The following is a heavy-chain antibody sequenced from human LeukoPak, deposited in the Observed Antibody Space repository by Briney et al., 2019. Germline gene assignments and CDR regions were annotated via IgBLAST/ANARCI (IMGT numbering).Heavy chain of an antibody. D-gene: IGHD3-16*01. CDR3: ASNYDYVWGSPIDY. V-gene: IGHV1-2*06. CDR1: VYTFTGYY. J-gene: IGHJ4*02. CDR2: INPNSGAT. Sequence: ASVKVSCEASVYTFTGYYIHWVRQAPGQGLEWMGRINPNSGATNYTQNFQGSVTLTGDKSISTAYMELSTLRSDDTAVYYCASNYDYVWGSPIDYWGQGTLVTVSS.